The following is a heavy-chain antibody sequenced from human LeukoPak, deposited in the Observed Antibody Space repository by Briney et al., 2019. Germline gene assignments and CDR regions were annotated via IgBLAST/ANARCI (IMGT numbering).Heavy chain of an antibody. J-gene: IGHJ4*02. V-gene: IGHV1-46*01. Sequence: ASVKVSCKASGYTFTNYYIHWVRQAPGRGLEWMGIINPSGGSTTYAQKFQGRVTVTRDMSTSTVYMELSSLGSDDTAVYYCVGDSASSSWHYWGQGTLVTVSS. CDR2: INPSGGST. CDR3: VGDSASSSWHY. D-gene: IGHD6-13*01. CDR1: GYTFTNYY.